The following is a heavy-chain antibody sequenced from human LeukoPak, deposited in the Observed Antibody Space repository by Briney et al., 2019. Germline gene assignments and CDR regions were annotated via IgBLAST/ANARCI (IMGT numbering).Heavy chain of an antibody. CDR3: ARGTTVTTLGVTGFDP. J-gene: IGHJ5*02. V-gene: IGHV3-11*01. Sequence: PGGSLRLSCAASGFTFSDYYMSWLRQAPGKGLEWVSYISSSGSTIYYADSVKGRFTISRDNAKNSLYLQMNSLRAEDTAVYYCARGTTVTTLGVTGFDPWGQGTLVTVSS. CDR1: GFTFSDYY. CDR2: ISSSGSTI. D-gene: IGHD4-4*01.